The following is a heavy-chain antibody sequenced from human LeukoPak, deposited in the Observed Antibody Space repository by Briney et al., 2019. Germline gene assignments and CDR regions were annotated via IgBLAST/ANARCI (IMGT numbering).Heavy chain of an antibody. CDR3: ASSTKVIVVVVAVPQAAFDI. Sequence: PSQTLSLTCTVSGGSISSGGYYWSWIRQHPGKGLEWIGYIYYSGSTYYTPSLKNRVTISVATSKNQFSLRLSSVTAVDTAVYYCASSTKVIVVVVAVPQAAFDIWGQGTMVTVSS. D-gene: IGHD2-15*01. CDR1: GGSISSGGYY. J-gene: IGHJ3*02. V-gene: IGHV4-31*03. CDR2: IYYSGST.